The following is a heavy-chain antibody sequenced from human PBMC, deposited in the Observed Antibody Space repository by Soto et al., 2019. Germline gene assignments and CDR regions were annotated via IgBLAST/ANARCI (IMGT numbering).Heavy chain of an antibody. CDR3: AKEGGLSGSYYISSSYYFDY. V-gene: IGHV3-30*18. D-gene: IGHD1-26*01. CDR2: ISYDGSNT. Sequence: QVQLVESGGGMVQPGRSLRLSCVASGFTFSSYGMHWVRQAPGKGLEWVAIISYDGSNTYYADSVKGRFTISRDNSKNTLYLQMNSLRDEDTSVYYCAKEGGLSGSYYISSSYYFDYWGQGTLVTVSS. J-gene: IGHJ4*02. CDR1: GFTFSSYG.